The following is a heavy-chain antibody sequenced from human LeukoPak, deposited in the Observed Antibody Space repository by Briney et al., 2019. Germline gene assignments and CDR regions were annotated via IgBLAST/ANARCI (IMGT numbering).Heavy chain of an antibody. CDR1: GFTFSSYS. J-gene: IGHJ3*02. CDR2: IRSSGSTI. CDR3: ARDGLPAAIRAFDI. Sequence: GGSLRLSCAASGFTFSSYSMNWVRQAPGKGLEWISYIRSSGSTIYYADSMKGRFTISRDNAKNSLHLQMNSLRAEDTAVYYCARDGLPAAIRAFDIWGQGTMVTVSS. V-gene: IGHV3-48*04. D-gene: IGHD2-2*01.